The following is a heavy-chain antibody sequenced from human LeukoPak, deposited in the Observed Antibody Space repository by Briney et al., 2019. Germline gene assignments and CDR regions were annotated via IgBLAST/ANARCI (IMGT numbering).Heavy chain of an antibody. D-gene: IGHD6-19*01. CDR1: GFTFSNCA. CDR2: VSYHGSNK. V-gene: IGHV3-30-3*01. Sequence: PGRSLRLSCAASGFTFSNCAIHWVRKAPGKGLEWVAVVSYHGSNKYYADSVKGRFTISRDNSKNTLYLQMNSLRAEDTAVYYCAREDTNGWYYFDCWGQGTLVTVSS. CDR3: AREDTNGWYYFDC. J-gene: IGHJ4*02.